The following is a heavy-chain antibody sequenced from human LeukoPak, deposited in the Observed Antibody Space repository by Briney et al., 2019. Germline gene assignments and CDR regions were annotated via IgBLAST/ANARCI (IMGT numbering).Heavy chain of an antibody. CDR1: GFTFSSYW. CDR3: ARCKGGWDQYYFDY. V-gene: IGHV3-7*01. D-gene: IGHD1-26*01. J-gene: IGHJ4*02. Sequence: PWGSLRLSSAASGFTFSSYWMSWLRQAPGKGLEWVANIKKEASEKYYMDCVKGGFTISRDNAKKALYMQMNSLRDEATDVYYCARCKGGWDQYYFDYWGQGTLVTVSS. CDR2: IKKEASEK.